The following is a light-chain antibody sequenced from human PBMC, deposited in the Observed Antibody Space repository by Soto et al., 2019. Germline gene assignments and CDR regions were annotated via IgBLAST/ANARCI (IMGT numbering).Light chain of an antibody. Sequence: EIVLTQSPGTLSLSPGERATLSCRASQSVSSSYLAWYQQKPGQAPRLLIYGASSRATGIPDRFSGSGSGTDFTITISRLEPEDFAVYYCQQYSSSPPAYTFGQGTKLEIK. CDR3: QQYSSSPPAYT. CDR1: QSVSSSY. CDR2: GAS. V-gene: IGKV3-20*01. J-gene: IGKJ2*01.